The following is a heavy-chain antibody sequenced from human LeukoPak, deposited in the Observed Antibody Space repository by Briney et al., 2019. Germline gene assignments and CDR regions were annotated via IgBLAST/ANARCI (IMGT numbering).Heavy chain of an antibody. V-gene: IGHV3-23*01. D-gene: IGHD6-19*01. CDR2: ISGSGGST. CDR1: GLTFSSYA. Sequence: PGGSLRLSCAASGLTFSSYAMSWVRQAPGKGLEWVSAISGSGGSTYYADSVKGRFTISRDNSKNTLYLQMNSLRAEDTAVYYCARAPVAGRRLGGSFDYWGLGTLVTVSS. CDR3: ARAPVAGRRLGGSFDY. J-gene: IGHJ4*02.